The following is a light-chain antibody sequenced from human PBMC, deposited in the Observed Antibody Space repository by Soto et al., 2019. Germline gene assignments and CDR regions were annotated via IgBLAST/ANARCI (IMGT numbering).Light chain of an antibody. V-gene: IGKV3-20*01. CDR2: DAS. CDR1: QSVRSNY. J-gene: IGKJ1*01. CDR3: QQYGGSPPQT. Sequence: ESVLTQSPGTLSLSPGERATLSCRSSQSVRSNYLAWYQQKPGQAPRLLIYDASSRATGIPDRFSGSGSGTDFTLTIRRLEPEDFAVYYCQQYGGSPPQTFGQGTKVEIK.